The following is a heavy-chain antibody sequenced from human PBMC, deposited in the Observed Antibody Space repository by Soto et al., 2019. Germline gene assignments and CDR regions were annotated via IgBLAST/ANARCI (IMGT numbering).Heavy chain of an antibody. V-gene: IGHV3-66*01. D-gene: IGHD5-18*01. Sequence: EVQLVESGGGLVQPGGSLRLSCAASGFTVSSNYMSWVRQAPGKGLEWVSVIYSGGSTYYADSGKGRFSISRDNSKNTLSVQLTILRAEDTAVYYCARAGYSYGPCDYWGQGTLVTVSS. CDR2: IYSGGST. J-gene: IGHJ4*02. CDR3: ARAGYSYGPCDY. CDR1: GFTVSSNY.